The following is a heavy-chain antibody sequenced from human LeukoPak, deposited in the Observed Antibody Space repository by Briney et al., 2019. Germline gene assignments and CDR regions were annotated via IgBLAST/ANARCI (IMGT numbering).Heavy chain of an antibody. V-gene: IGHV1-46*01. CDR3: ARRGNRHFYS. CDR1: GYTFTSYY. CDR2: INPSGGST. J-gene: IGHJ4*02. D-gene: IGHD2/OR15-2a*01. Sequence: ASVKVSCKASGYTFTSYYMDWVRQAPGQGLEWMGIINPSGGSTSYAQHFQGRVTMTRDTSTSTVYMELSSLTSEDTAVYYCARRGNRHFYSWGQRTLVTVSS.